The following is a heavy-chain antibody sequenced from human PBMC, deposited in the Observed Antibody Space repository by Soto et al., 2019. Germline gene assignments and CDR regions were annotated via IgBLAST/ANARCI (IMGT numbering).Heavy chain of an antibody. Sequence: GESLKISCAASGFTFSSYAMHWVRQAPGKGLEWVAVISYDGSNKYYADSVKGRFTISRDNSKNTLYLQMNSLRAEDTAVYYCARGGRFGIVVVPAAIATFDIWGQGTMVTVSS. CDR2: ISYDGSNK. CDR1: GFTFSSYA. V-gene: IGHV3-30-3*01. CDR3: ARGGRFGIVVVPAAIATFDI. D-gene: IGHD2-2*01. J-gene: IGHJ3*02.